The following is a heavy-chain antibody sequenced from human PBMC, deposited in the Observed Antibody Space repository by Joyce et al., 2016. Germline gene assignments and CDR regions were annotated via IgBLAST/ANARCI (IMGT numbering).Heavy chain of an antibody. CDR3: ATRGDRELDY. CDR2: ISPNNGAT. D-gene: IGHD3-16*01. Sequence: QVQVVQSGAEVKKPGASVRVSCKAFGYTFTDYYLHWVRQAPGQGFGWMGWISPNNGATHYAPQCQDRVTMTRDKSSATVYLDLSSLRSDDTAVYYCATRGDRELDYWGQGTLVSVSS. CDR1: GYTFTDYY. V-gene: IGHV1-2*02. J-gene: IGHJ4*02.